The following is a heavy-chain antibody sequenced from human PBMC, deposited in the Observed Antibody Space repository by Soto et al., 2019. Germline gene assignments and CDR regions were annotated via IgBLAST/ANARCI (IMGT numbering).Heavy chain of an antibody. V-gene: IGHV3-74*01. Sequence: GGSLRLSCAASGFTFTGYWMHWVRQAPGMGLVWVSRINSDGSSTNYADSVKGRSTISRDNAKNMVYLQMNSLRAEDTAVYYCASGLVEYSSSWFDYWGQGTPVNVSS. CDR3: ASGLVEYSSSWFDY. CDR2: INSDGSST. J-gene: IGHJ5*01. D-gene: IGHD6-13*01. CDR1: GFTFTGYW.